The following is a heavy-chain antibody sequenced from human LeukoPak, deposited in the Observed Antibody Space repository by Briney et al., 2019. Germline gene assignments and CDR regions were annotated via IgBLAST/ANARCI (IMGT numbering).Heavy chain of an antibody. CDR1: GYSISSSYY. Sequence: SETLSLTCTVSGYSISSSYYWGWIRQSPGKGLEWIGNIYHSGSTYYNPSLKSRVAISLDLSKTQLSLRLRSVTAADTAVYYCARVCSGWYNYNFYYMDVWGKGTTVTVSS. D-gene: IGHD6-19*01. J-gene: IGHJ6*03. CDR2: IYHSGST. V-gene: IGHV4-38-2*02. CDR3: ARVCSGWYNYNFYYMDV.